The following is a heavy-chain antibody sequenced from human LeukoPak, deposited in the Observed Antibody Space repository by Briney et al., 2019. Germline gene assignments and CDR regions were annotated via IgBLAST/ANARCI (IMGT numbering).Heavy chain of an antibody. D-gene: IGHD4-17*01. CDR2: ISSSSSII. CDR3: ARARATVTRISSFDI. Sequence: PGGSLRLSCAASGLTISSYSMNWVRQAPGKGLQWVSYISSSSSIIYYADSVKGRFTISRDNAKNSLYLQMNSLRADDTAVYYCARARATVTRISSFDIWGQGTMVTVSS. J-gene: IGHJ3*02. CDR1: GLTISSYS. V-gene: IGHV3-48*01.